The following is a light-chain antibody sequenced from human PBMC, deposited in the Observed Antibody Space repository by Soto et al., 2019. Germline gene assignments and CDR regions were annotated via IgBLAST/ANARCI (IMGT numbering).Light chain of an antibody. CDR1: QSISSW. Sequence: DIQMTQSPSTLSASVGDRVTITCRASQSISSWLAWYQQKPWKAPKLLIYKSSSLESGLASRFGGRGPGTEFSLTTSRLQPDAFAHYYCQPYNSLWTFGQGTKVYIK. CDR2: KSS. V-gene: IGKV1-5*03. CDR3: QPYNSLWT. J-gene: IGKJ1*01.